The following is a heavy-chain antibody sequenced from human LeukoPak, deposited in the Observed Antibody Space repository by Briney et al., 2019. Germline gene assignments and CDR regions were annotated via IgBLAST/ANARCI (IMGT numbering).Heavy chain of an antibody. CDR1: GYTFTGYY. D-gene: IGHD3-10*01. Sequence: GASVTVSCKASGYTFTGYYMHWVRQAPGQGLEWMGWINPNSGGTNYAQKFQGRVTMTRDTSISTAYMELSRLRSDDTAVYYCARVFLRGSGSYYYWGQGTLVTASS. CDR3: ARVFLRGSGSYYY. J-gene: IGHJ4*02. V-gene: IGHV1-2*02. CDR2: INPNSGGT.